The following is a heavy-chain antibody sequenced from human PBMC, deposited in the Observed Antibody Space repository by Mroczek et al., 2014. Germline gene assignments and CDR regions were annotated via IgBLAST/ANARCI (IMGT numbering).Heavy chain of an antibody. CDR1: GGSISSYY. CDR3: ARAAPVWFDP. V-gene: IGHV4-59*01. CDR2: IYYSGST. Sequence: QVQLQQWGPGLVKPSETLSLTCTVSGGSISSYYWSWIRQPPGKGLEWIGYIYYSGSTNYNPSLKSRVTISVDTSKNQFSLKLSSVTAADTAVYYCARAAPVWFDPWGQGTLVTVSS. J-gene: IGHJ5*02.